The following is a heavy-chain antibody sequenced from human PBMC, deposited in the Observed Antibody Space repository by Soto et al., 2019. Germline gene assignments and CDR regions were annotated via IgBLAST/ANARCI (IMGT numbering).Heavy chain of an antibody. CDR2: IYYSGST. CDR3: ARDLATMVRRFDP. V-gene: IGHV4-30-4*01. J-gene: IGHJ5*02. CDR1: GGSISSGDYC. Sequence: SETLSLTCTVSGGSISSGDYCWSWIRQPPGKGLEWIGYIYYSGSTYYNPSLKSRVTISVDTSKNQFSLKLSSVTAADTAVYYCARDLATMVRRFDPWGQGTLVTVSS. D-gene: IGHD3-10*01.